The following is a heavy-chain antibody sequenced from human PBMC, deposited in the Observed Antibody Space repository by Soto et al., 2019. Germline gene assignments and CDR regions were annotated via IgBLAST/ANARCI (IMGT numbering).Heavy chain of an antibody. J-gene: IGHJ6*04. CDR2: IKSKTDGGTT. Sequence: PGGSLRLSCAASGFTFSNAWMSWVRQAPGKGLEWVGRIKSKTDGGTTDYAAPVKGRFTISRDDSKNTLYLQMNSLKTEDTAVYYCPTGLEQQLDNYYYYYGMDVGGKGTTVTVPT. D-gene: IGHD6-13*01. CDR1: GFTFSNAW. CDR3: PTGLEQQLDNYYYYYGMDV. V-gene: IGHV3-15*01.